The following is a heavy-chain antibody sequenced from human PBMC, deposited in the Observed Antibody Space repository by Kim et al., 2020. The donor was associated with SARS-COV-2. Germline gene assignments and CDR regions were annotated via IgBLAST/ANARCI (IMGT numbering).Heavy chain of an antibody. CDR1: GFTFSEYW. V-gene: IGHV3-7*01. CDR3: ARRGGVQGVTLYYYYGMDV. Sequence: GGSLRLSCADSGFTFSEYWMTWVRQTPGKGLEWVANIKQDGTDKYYVDSVKGRFTISRDNAKKSLYLQMDSLRVEDTAVYYCARRGGVQGVTLYYYYGMDVWGQGTTVTVSS. CDR2: IKQDGTDK. D-gene: IGHD3-10*01. J-gene: IGHJ6*02.